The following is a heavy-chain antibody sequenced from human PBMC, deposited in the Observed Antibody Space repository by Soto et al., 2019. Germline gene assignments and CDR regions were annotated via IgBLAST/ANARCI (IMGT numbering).Heavy chain of an antibody. Sequence: PSETLSLTCAVSGGSISSTNWWSWVRQPPGKGPEWIGEIYHSGNTNYNPSLKSRVTISVDKTNSQFSLNLSSVTAADTAVYYCARSTSNYDFLTGYYSGPLDYWGQGTLVTVSS. J-gene: IGHJ4*02. CDR2: IYHSGNT. D-gene: IGHD3-9*01. V-gene: IGHV4-4*02. CDR3: ARSTSNYDFLTGYYSGPLDY. CDR1: GGSISSTNW.